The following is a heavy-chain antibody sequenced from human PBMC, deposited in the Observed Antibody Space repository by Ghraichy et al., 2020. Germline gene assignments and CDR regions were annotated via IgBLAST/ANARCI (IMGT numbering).Heavy chain of an antibody. CDR1: GFTFSTYS. V-gene: IGHV3-21*01. CDR3: AREIVVVPAAIARSDYDYGMDV. Sequence: GGSLRLSCAASGFTFSTYSMNWVRQAPGKGLEWVSSISSSSSYIYYADSVKGRFTISRDIAMNSLYLQMNSLRAEDTAVYYCAREIVVVPAAIARSDYDYGMDVWGQGTTVTVSS. D-gene: IGHD2-2*01. J-gene: IGHJ6*02. CDR2: ISSSSSYI.